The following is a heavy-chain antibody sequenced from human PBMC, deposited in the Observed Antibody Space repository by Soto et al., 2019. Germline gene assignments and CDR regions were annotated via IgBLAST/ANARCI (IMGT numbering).Heavy chain of an antibody. CDR2: ISAYNGNK. J-gene: IGHJ6*02. CDR3: ARVSLIGVVINDYYGMDV. D-gene: IGHD3-3*01. Sequence: GASVKVSCKASDYTFTSYGISWVRQAPGQGLEWMGWISAYNGNKKYAQKFQGRVTMTTDTSTSTAYMELRSLRSDDTAVYYCARVSLIGVVINDYYGMDVWGQGTTVTVSS. V-gene: IGHV1-18*01. CDR1: DYTFTSYG.